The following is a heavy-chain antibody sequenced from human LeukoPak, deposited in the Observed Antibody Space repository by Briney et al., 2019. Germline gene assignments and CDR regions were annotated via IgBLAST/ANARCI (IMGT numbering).Heavy chain of an antibody. Sequence: QPGGSLRLSCAASGFTFSSYGMHWVRQAPGKGLEWVAVISYDGSNKYYADSVKGRFTISRDNSKNTLYLQMNSLRAEDTAVYYCAKDRGPVEMEYYFDYWGQGTLVTVSS. D-gene: IGHD5-24*01. J-gene: IGHJ4*02. V-gene: IGHV3-30*18. CDR2: ISYDGSNK. CDR3: AKDRGPVEMEYYFDY. CDR1: GFTFSSYG.